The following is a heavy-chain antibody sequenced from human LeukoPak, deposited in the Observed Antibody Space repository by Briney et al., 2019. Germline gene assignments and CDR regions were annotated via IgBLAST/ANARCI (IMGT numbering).Heavy chain of an antibody. Sequence: GESLKISCKGSGYSFTTYWIGWVRQLPGKGLEWMGIIYPGDSDTRYSPSFQGQVPISVGRSINTAYLQWISLKASDTAMYYCARVAKTGFSSSSDYFDYWGQGTLVTVSS. V-gene: IGHV5-51*01. J-gene: IGHJ4*02. CDR2: IYPGDSDT. CDR3: ARVAKTGFSSSSDYFDY. CDR1: GYSFTTYW. D-gene: IGHD6-6*01.